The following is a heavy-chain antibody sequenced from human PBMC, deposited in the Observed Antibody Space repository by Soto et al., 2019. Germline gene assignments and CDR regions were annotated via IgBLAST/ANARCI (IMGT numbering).Heavy chain of an antibody. CDR1: GFTFSSYS. J-gene: IGHJ4*02. CDR2: ISSSSSYI. D-gene: IGHD3-16*02. Sequence: PGGSLRLSCAASGFTFSSYSMNWVRQAPGKGLEWVSSISSSSSYIYYADSVKGRFTISRDNAKNSLYLQMNSLRAEDTAVYYCTTYDYVSASDRIRWAYWGQGALVTVSS. V-gene: IGHV3-21*01. CDR3: TTYDYVSASDRIRWAY.